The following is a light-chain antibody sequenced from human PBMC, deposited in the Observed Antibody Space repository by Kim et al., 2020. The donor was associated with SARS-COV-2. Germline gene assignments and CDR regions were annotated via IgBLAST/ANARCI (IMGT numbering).Light chain of an antibody. CDR2: GPS. CDR3: QQYNNWTT. Sequence: LSVATRQTAPLARRASQSVRRNLAWYQQKPAQAPRHLSYGPSTRGTGIPARCSGSGYGTDFHLTISGLQSEDFAVYYWQQYNNWTTLGQGNELE. V-gene: IGKV3-15*01. J-gene: IGKJ2*01. CDR1: QSVRRN.